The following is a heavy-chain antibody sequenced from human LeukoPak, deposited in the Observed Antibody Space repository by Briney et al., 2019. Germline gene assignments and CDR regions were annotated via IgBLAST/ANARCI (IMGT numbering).Heavy chain of an antibody. V-gene: IGHV4-34*01. Sequence: SETLSLTCAVYGGSFSGYYWGWIRQPPGKGLEWIGSIYHSGATYYNPSLKSRVTISVDTSKNQFSLKLNSVTAADTAIYYCARAVDSSGFSSFQYWGQGTLVTVSS. CDR1: GGSFSGYY. J-gene: IGHJ1*01. CDR3: ARAVDSSGFSSFQY. CDR2: IYHSGAT. D-gene: IGHD3-22*01.